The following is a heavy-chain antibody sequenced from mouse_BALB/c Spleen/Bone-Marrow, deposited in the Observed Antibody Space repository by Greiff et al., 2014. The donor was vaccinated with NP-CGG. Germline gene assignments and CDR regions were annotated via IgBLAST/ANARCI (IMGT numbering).Heavy chain of an antibody. CDR1: GYTFTSYV. CDR2: IHPYNDGT. V-gene: IGHV1-14*01. CDR3: AWRYGNCGFDY. J-gene: IGHJ2*01. D-gene: IGHD2-10*02. Sequence: VQLKESGPELVKPGASVKMSCTASGYTFTSYVMHRVKQKPGQGLEWIGYIHPYNDGTKYDEKFKGKATLTSDKSSSTAYMELSILTSEAAAFYCGAWRYGNCGFDYWGQGTPLTVSS.